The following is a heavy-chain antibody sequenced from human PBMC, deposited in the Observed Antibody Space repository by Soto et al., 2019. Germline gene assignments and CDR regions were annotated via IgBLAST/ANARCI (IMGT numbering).Heavy chain of an antibody. V-gene: IGHV1-2*02. J-gene: IGHJ4*02. D-gene: IGHD1-20*01. CDR3: AREPRGEATDNWNYVDY. Sequence: ASVKVSCKASGYTFTGYYMHWVRQAPGQGLEWMGWINPNSGGTNYAQKFQGRVTMTRDTSISTAYMELSRLRSDNTAVYYCAREPRGEATDNWNYVDYWGQGTLVTVSS. CDR1: GYTFTGYY. CDR2: INPNSGGT.